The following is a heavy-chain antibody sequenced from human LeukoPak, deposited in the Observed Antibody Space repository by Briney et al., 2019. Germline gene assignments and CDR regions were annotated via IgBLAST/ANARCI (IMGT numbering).Heavy chain of an antibody. V-gene: IGHV4-34*01. Sequence: PSETLSLTCAVYGGSFSGYYWSWIRQPPGKGLEWIGEINHSGSTNYNPSLKSRVTMSVDTSKNQISLKLSSVTAADTAVYYCAREGWRYSYGLGGWYHHYYMDVWGKGTTVTISS. CDR3: AREGWRYSYGLGGWYHHYYMDV. CDR1: GGSFSGYY. D-gene: IGHD5-18*01. CDR2: INHSGST. J-gene: IGHJ6*03.